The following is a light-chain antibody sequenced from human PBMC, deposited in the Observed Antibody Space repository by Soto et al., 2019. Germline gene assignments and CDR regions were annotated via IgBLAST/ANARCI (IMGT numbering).Light chain of an antibody. Sequence: QSVLAQPASVSGSPGQSITISCTGTSNDIGLYNYVSWYQQHPGKAPKLIISVDSSRPSGISNRFSASKSGNTASLTISGLQAEDEADYYCASYARGSTLVVFGGGTKLTVL. J-gene: IGLJ2*01. CDR1: SNDIGLYNY. CDR3: ASYARGSTLVV. V-gene: IGLV2-14*01. CDR2: VDS.